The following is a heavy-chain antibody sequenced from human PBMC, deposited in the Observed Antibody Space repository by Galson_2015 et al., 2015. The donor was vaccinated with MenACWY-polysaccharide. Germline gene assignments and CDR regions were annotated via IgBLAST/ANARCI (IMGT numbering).Heavy chain of an antibody. CDR3: ARDFYSGGWYD. CDR1: GFTFSSYS. Sequence: LRLSCAASGFTFSSYSMNWVRQAPGKGLEWISHISSRSSTIYYADSVKGRFTIFRDNAKNSLYLQMNSLRVEDTAVYYCARDFYSGGWYDSGHGTLVTVSS. V-gene: IGHV3-48*01. J-gene: IGHJ4*01. CDR2: ISSRSSTI. D-gene: IGHD6-19*01.